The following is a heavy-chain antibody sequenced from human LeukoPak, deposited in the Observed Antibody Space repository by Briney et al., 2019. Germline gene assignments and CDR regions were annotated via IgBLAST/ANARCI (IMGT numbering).Heavy chain of an antibody. D-gene: IGHD3-3*01. CDR1: GGTFSSYA. J-gene: IGHJ4*02. V-gene: IGHV1-69*05. CDR2: IIPIFGTA. Sequence: SVKVSCKASGGTFSSYAISWVRQAPGQGPEWMGGIIPIFGTANYAQKFQGRVTITTDESTSTAYMELSSLRSEDTAVYYCARSEITYYDFWSGYTGLSCWGQGTLVTVSS. CDR3: ARSEITYYDFWSGYTGLSC.